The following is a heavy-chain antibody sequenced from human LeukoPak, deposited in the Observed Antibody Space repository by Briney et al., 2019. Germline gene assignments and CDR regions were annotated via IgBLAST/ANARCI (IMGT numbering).Heavy chain of an antibody. CDR3: AREWELLEGPFDY. D-gene: IGHD1-26*01. V-gene: IGHV3-23*01. CDR2: ISGTGGST. CDR1: GFTFSTYA. J-gene: IGHJ4*02. Sequence: GGSLRLSCAASGFTFSTYAMTWVRQAPGKGLEWVSLISGTGGSTYYADSVKGRFTISRDNAKNTLYLQMNSLRAEDTAVYYCAREWELLEGPFDYWGQGTLVTVSS.